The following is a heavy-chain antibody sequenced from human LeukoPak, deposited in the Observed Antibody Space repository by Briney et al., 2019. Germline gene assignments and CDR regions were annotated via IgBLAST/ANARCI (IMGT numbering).Heavy chain of an antibody. CDR1: GYTFTRYG. Sequence: ASVKVSCKASGYTFTRYGISWVRQAPGQGLEWMGWISAYNGNTNYAQKLQGRVTMTTDTSTSTAYMELRSLRSDDTAVYYCARDPGVMVRGGDYYYYYGMDVWGQGTTVTVSS. CDR2: ISAYNGNT. J-gene: IGHJ6*02. V-gene: IGHV1-18*01. CDR3: ARDPGVMVRGGDYYYYYGMDV. D-gene: IGHD3-10*01.